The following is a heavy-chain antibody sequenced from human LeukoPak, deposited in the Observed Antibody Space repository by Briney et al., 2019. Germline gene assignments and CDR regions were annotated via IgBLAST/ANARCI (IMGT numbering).Heavy chain of an antibody. CDR2: IIPILGIA. D-gene: IGHD2-8*01. Sequence: SVKVSCKASGGTFSSYAISWVRQAPGQGLEWMGRIIPILGIANYAQKFQGRVTITADKSTSTAYMELSSLRSEDTAVYCCAHVLMVYAMTSEYFQHWGQGTLVTVSS. J-gene: IGHJ1*01. V-gene: IGHV1-69*04. CDR3: AHVLMVYAMTSEYFQH. CDR1: GGTFSSYA.